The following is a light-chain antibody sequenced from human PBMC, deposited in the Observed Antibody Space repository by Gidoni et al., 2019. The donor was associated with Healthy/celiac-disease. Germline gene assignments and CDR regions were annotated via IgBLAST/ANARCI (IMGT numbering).Light chain of an antibody. V-gene: IGKV1-12*02. J-gene: IGKJ1*01. Sequence: DIQLTQSPSSVSASVGDRVTITCRARQSSSSWLAWYQQKPEKAPKLLIYAASSLQSGVPSRFSGSGSGTDFTLTISSLQPEDFATYYCQQANSFPWTFGQGTKVEIK. CDR2: AAS. CDR1: QSSSSW. CDR3: QQANSFPWT.